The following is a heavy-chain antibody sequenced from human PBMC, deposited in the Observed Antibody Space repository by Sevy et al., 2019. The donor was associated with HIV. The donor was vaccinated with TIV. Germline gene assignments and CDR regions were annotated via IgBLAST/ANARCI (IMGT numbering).Heavy chain of an antibody. Sequence: ASVKVSCKASGYTFTRYGISWVRQAPGQGLEWMGWISAYNDYTNYVQELQGRVTMTTDTSTSIAYLELRSLRSDDTAVYYCARDRNNYDSSGYPKGMDVWGQGTTVTVSS. CDR1: GYTFTRYG. J-gene: IGHJ6*02. CDR2: ISAYNDYT. D-gene: IGHD3-22*01. V-gene: IGHV1-18*01. CDR3: ARDRNNYDSSGYPKGMDV.